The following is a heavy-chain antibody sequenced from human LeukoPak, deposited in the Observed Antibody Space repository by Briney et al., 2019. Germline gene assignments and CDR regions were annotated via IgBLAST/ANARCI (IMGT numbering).Heavy chain of an antibody. CDR2: IYYSGST. V-gene: IGHV4-31*03. CDR3: ARDRCSSTSCYPTAFDI. Sequence: SETLSLTCTVSGGSISSGGYYWSWIRQHPGKGLEWIGYIYYSGSTYYNPSLKSRVTISVDTSKNQSSLKLSSVTAADTAVYYCARDRCSSTSCYPTAFDIWGQGTMVTVSS. J-gene: IGHJ3*02. CDR1: GGSISSGGYY. D-gene: IGHD2-2*01.